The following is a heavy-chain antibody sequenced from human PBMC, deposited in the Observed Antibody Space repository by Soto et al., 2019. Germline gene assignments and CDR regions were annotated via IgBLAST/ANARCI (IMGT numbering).Heavy chain of an antibody. Sequence: PSETLSLTCTVSGGSISSYYWSWIRQPPGKGLEWIGEINHSGSTNYNPSLKSRVTISVDTSKNQFSLKLSSVTAADTAVYYCARGYGSSGYYFTHRSQIKRAEYFHHWGQGTLVTVSS. CDR1: GGSISSYY. V-gene: IGHV4-34*01. J-gene: IGHJ1*01. CDR3: ARGYGSSGYYFTHRSQIKRAEYFHH. D-gene: IGHD3-22*01. CDR2: INHSGST.